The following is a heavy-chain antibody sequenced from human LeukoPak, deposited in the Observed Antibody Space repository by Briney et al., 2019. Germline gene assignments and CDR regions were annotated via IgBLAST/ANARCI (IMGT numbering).Heavy chain of an antibody. D-gene: IGHD3-10*01. V-gene: IGHV3-21*01. J-gene: IGHJ4*02. CDR1: GFTFSSYN. CDR3: SGSGSYPWDY. Sequence: GGSLRLSCAASGFTFSSYNMNWVRQAPGKGLEWVSSISTSSSYIYYADSVKGRFTISRDNSKNTLYLQMNSLRAEDTAVYYCSGSGSYPWDYWGQGTLVTVSS. CDR2: ISTSSSYI.